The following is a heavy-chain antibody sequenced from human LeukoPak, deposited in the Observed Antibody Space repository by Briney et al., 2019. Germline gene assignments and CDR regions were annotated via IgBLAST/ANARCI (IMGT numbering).Heavy chain of an antibody. CDR2: ISGSGGST. Sequence: GGSLRLSCAASGFPFSNYGMSWVRQAPGKGLEWVSAISGSGGSTYYADSVKGRFTISRDNSKNTLYLQMNSLRAEDTAVYYCAKDYDSSGYYLDYWGQGTLVTVSS. D-gene: IGHD3-22*01. CDR1: GFPFSNYG. V-gene: IGHV3-23*01. CDR3: AKDYDSSGYYLDY. J-gene: IGHJ4*02.